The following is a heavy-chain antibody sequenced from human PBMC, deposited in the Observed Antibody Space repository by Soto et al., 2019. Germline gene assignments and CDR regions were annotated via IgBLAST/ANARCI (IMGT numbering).Heavy chain of an antibody. Sequence: QVQLVQSGAEVKKPESSVKVSCKAPGGTFSTYAISWVRQAPGQGLEWMGGIIPMFGTANYAQRFQDRVTXTXNESTKTVYMELSSLRSEDTAVYFCASGIQLWLRRINNGYSGWGQGTLVTVSS. D-gene: IGHD5-18*01. J-gene: IGHJ4*02. V-gene: IGHV1-69*05. CDR3: ASGIQLWLRRINNGYSG. CDR2: IIPMFGTA. CDR1: GGTFSTYA.